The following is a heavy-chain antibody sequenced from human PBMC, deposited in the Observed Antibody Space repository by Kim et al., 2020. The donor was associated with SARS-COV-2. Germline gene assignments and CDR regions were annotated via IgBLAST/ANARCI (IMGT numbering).Heavy chain of an antibody. D-gene: IGHD6-19*01. CDR3: ARDNVSSGRLGYFDY. CDR1: GFTVSSNY. Sequence: GGSLRLSCAASGFTVSSNYMSWVRQAPGKGLEWVSVIYSGGSTYYADSVKGRFTISRDNSKNTLYLQMNSLRAEDTAVYYCARDNVSSGRLGYFDYWGQGTLVTVSS. J-gene: IGHJ4*02. V-gene: IGHV3-53*01. CDR2: IYSGGST.